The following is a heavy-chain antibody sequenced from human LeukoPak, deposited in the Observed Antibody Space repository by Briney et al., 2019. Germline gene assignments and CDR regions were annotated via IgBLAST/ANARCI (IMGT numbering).Heavy chain of an antibody. CDR2: IYTSGST. CDR1: GGSISSYY. Sequence: SETLSLTCTVSGGSISSYYWSWIRQPAGKGLEWIGRIYTSGSTDYNPSLKSRVTMSIDTSKNQFSLKLSSVTAADTAVYYCARGIAAADTRPFDYWGQGTLVTVSS. V-gene: IGHV4-4*07. CDR3: ARGIAAADTRPFDY. J-gene: IGHJ4*02. D-gene: IGHD6-13*01.